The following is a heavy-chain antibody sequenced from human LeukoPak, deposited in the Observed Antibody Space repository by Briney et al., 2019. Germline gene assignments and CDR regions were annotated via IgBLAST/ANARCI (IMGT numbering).Heavy chain of an antibody. D-gene: IGHD3-10*01. Sequence: GGSLRLSCAASGFTVSSNYMSWVRQAPGKGLEWVSVIYSGGSTYYADSVKGRFTISRDNSKNTLYLQMNSLRAEDTAVYYCAREDMVRALWNWGQGTLVTVSS. J-gene: IGHJ4*02. V-gene: IGHV3-53*01. CDR2: IYSGGST. CDR3: AREDMVRALWN. CDR1: GFTVSSNY.